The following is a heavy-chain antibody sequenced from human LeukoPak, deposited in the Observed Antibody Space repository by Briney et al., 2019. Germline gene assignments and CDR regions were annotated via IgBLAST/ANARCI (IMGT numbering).Heavy chain of an antibody. V-gene: IGHV4-39*07. CDR2: IYYSGST. J-gene: IGHJ4*02. CDR3: ASFRYSSGSPF. Sequence: PSETLSLTCTVSGDSISSSSYYWGWIRQPPGKGLEWIGIIYYSGSTYYNPSLKSRVTISVDTSKNQFSLKLSSVTAADTAVYYCASFRYSSGSPFWGQGTLVTVSS. CDR1: GDSISSSSYY. D-gene: IGHD6-19*01.